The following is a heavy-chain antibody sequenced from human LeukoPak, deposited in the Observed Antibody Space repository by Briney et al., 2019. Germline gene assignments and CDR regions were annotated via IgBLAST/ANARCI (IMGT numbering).Heavy chain of an antibody. D-gene: IGHD3-10*01. CDR2: IKHSGST. CDR1: GGSYSGYY. Sequence: SETLSLNCAVYGGSYSGYYWSWLRQPPGKGLEWSVEIKHSGSTNYNPSLKSRVTISVDTSKNQFSLKLSSVTAADRAVYYCARRRLGSGSYYHYFDYWGQGTLVTVSS. CDR3: ARRRLGSGSYYHYFDY. J-gene: IGHJ4*02. V-gene: IGHV4-34*01.